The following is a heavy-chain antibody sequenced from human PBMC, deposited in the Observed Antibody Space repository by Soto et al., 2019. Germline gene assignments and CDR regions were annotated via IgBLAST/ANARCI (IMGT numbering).Heavy chain of an antibody. CDR1: GYIFTSNW. CDR2: IFPADSDT. CDR3: ARQDSRGYAY. V-gene: IGHV5-51*01. Sequence: PGESLKISCKASGYIFTSNWIAWVRQMPGKGLEWMGIIFPADSDTTYSPSFQGQVTISADKSISTTYLQWSGLRASDTAVYYCARQDSRGYAYWGQGTVVTVS. D-gene: IGHD6-19*01. J-gene: IGHJ4*02.